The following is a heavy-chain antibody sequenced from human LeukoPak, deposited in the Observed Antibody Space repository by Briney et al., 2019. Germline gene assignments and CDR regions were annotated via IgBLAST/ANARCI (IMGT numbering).Heavy chain of an antibody. CDR3: AINAAAGSGYFQH. J-gene: IGHJ1*01. CDR1: GGSISSSSYY. Sequence: PSETLSLTCTVSGGSISSSSYYWGWIRQPPGKGLEWIGSIYYSGSTYYNPSLKSRVTISVDTSKNQFSLKLSSVTAADTAVYYCAINAAAGSGYFQHWGQGTLVTVSS. CDR2: IYYSGST. D-gene: IGHD6-13*01. V-gene: IGHV4-39*01.